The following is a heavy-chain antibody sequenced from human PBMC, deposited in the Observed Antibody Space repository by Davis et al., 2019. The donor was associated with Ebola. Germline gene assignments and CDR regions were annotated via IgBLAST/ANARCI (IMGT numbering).Heavy chain of an antibody. CDR1: GFTFSSYG. V-gene: IGHV3-30*12. J-gene: IGHJ4*02. CDR3: AKDRGYSYGYVQEY. CDR2: ISYDGSNK. Sequence: GGSLRLSCAASGFTFSSYGMHWVRQAPGKGLEWVAVISYDGSNKYYADSVKGRFTISRDNSKNTLYLQMNSLRAEDTAVYYCAKDRGYSYGYVQEYWGQGTLVTVSS. D-gene: IGHD5-18*01.